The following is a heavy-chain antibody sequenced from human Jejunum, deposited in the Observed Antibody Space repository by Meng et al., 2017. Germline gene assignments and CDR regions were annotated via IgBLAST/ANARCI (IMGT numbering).Heavy chain of an antibody. Sequence: LQASRPRVVTLAGGSSLTRSCTGGSITTNNWWTRVHQTPGKGLEWIGEIYHSGITNNNPYLKSRLTISVNKSKTQFTLNLSSHTAADTAVYDCAAVYDSTGYYNFDYYHYWGQGTLVTVSS. J-gene: IGHJ4*02. CDR1: GGSITTNNW. CDR2: IYHSGIT. CDR3: AAVYDSTGYYNFDYYHY. D-gene: IGHD3-22*01. V-gene: IGHV4-4*02.